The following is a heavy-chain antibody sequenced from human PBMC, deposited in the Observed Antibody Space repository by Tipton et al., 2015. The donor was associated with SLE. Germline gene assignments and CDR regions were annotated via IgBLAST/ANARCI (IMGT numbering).Heavy chain of an antibody. Sequence: TLSLTCTVSGGSISSHYWSWIRQPPGKGLEWIGYIYYSGSTNYSPSLKSRVTISVDTSKNQFSLKLSSVTAADTAVYYCARERYSGEDAFDIWGQGTMVTVSS. J-gene: IGHJ3*02. V-gene: IGHV4-59*11. CDR1: GGSISSHY. CDR2: IYYSGST. CDR3: ARERYSGEDAFDI. D-gene: IGHD1-26*01.